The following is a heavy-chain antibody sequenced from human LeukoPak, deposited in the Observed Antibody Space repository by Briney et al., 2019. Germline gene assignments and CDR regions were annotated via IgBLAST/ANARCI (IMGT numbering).Heavy chain of an antibody. Sequence: GGSLRLSCAASGFTFSSYSMNWVRRAPGKGLEWVSYISSSSSTIYYADSVKGRFTISRDNAKNSLYLQMNSLRVEDTAVYYCASYRSGYQSSGMDVWGQGTTVTVSS. CDR2: ISSSSSTI. J-gene: IGHJ6*02. D-gene: IGHD3-3*01. CDR1: GFTFSSYS. CDR3: ASYRSGYQSSGMDV. V-gene: IGHV3-48*01.